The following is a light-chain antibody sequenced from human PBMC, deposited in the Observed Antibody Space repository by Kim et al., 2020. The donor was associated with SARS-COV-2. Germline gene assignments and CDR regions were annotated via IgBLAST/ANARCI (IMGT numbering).Light chain of an antibody. CDR3: QQANSFPFT. J-gene: IGKJ5*01. V-gene: IGKV1-12*02. CDR1: QDISTW. Sequence: ASIGDRVSITCRASQDISTWLAWYQQKPGAAPKLLIKGASSLHSGVPSRFSGSGSGTDFTLTISSLQPEDFATYYCQQANSFPFTFGQGTRLEIK. CDR2: GAS.